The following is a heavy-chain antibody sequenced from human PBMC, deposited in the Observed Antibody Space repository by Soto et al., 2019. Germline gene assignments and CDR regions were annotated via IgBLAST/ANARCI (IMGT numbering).Heavy chain of an antibody. CDR3: ARDSHYYGSGSYYNPGWFDP. CDR1: GGTFSSYA. D-gene: IGHD3-10*01. V-gene: IGHV1-69*13. CDR2: IIPIFGTA. J-gene: IGHJ5*02. Sequence: SVMVSCKASGGTFSSYAISWVRQAPGQGLEWMGGIIPIFGTANYAQKFQGRVTITADESTSTAYMELSSLRSEDTAVYYCARDSHYYGSGSYYNPGWFDPWGQGTLVTVSS.